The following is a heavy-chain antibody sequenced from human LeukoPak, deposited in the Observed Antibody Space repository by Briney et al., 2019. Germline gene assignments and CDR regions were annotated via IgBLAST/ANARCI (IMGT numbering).Heavy chain of an antibody. D-gene: IGHD3-22*01. CDR1: GGTFSSYA. CDR2: IIPIFGTA. Sequence: SVKVSCKASGGTFSSYAISWVRQAPGQGLEWMGGIIPIFGTANYAQKFQGRVTITADESTSTAHMELSSLRSEDTAVYYCARDDGYYYDSSGPFDYWGQGTLVTVSS. V-gene: IGHV1-69*13. CDR3: ARDDGYYYDSSGPFDY. J-gene: IGHJ4*02.